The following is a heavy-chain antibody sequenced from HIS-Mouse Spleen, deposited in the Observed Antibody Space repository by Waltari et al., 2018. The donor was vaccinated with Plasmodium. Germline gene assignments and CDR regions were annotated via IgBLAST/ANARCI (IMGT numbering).Heavy chain of an antibody. J-gene: IGHJ2*01. CDR1: AFTFSRYC. Sequence: EVQLVESGGALVQPGGSLSLSCAASAFTFSRYCVSWVRQAPGKGLEWVANIKQDGSEKYYGDSVKGRFTISRDNAKNSLYLQMNSLRAEDTAVYYCASSWYWYFDLWGRGTLVTVSS. V-gene: IGHV3-7*01. CDR3: ASSWYWYFDL. CDR2: IKQDGSEK. D-gene: IGHD6-13*01.